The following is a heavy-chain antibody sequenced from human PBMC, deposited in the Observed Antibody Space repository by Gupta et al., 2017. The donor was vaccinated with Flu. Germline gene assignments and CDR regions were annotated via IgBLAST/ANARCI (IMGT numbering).Heavy chain of an antibody. Sequence: QVQLVESGGGVVQPGRSLRLSCAASGFTFSSYGMHWVRQAPGKGLEWVAVISYDGSNKYYADSVKGRFTISRDNSKNTLYLQMNSLRAEDTAVYYCAKDRAPATNDYGRYYYYGMDVWGQGTTVTVSS. J-gene: IGHJ6*02. CDR2: ISYDGSNK. D-gene: IGHD4-17*01. CDR3: AKDRAPATNDYGRYYYYGMDV. CDR1: GFTFSSYG. V-gene: IGHV3-30*18.